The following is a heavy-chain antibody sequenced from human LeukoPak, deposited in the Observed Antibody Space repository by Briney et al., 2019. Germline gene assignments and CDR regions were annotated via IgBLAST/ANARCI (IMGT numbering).Heavy chain of an antibody. CDR2: IYYSGST. J-gene: IGHJ6*03. CDR3: ETATLLYYYYMDV. Sequence: SETLSLTCTVSGGSISSSSYYWGWIRQPPGKGLEWIGSIYYSGSTYYNPSLKSRVTISVDTSKNQFSLKLSSVTAADTAVYYCETATLLYYYYMDVWGKGTTVTISS. V-gene: IGHV4-39*01. D-gene: IGHD2-15*01. CDR1: GGSISSSSYY.